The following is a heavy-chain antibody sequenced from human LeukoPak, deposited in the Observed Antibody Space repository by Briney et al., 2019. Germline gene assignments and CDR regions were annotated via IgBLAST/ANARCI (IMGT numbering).Heavy chain of an antibody. CDR1: GFTFSNYW. J-gene: IGHJ6*02. CDR3: ARRNAMDV. Sequence: TGGSLRLSCAASGFTFSNYWMTWVRQALGKGLEWVANINRDGSERYYVDSVKGRFTISRDDAKSSLYLQMNSLRAEDTAVYYCARRNAMDVWGQGTTVIVFS. V-gene: IGHV3-7*03. CDR2: INRDGSER.